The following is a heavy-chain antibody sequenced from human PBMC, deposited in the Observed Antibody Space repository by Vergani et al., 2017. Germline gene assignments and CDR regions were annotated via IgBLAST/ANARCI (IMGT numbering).Heavy chain of an antibody. CDR1: GYTFTGYY. CDR2: INPNSGGT. D-gene: IGHD6-13*01. J-gene: IGHJ5*02. Sequence: QVQLVQSGAEVKKHGASVKVSCKASGYTFTGYYMHWVRQAPGQGLEWMGWINPNSGGTNYAQKFQGRVTMTRDTSISTAYMELSRLRSDDTAVYYCARVVAAAGSWGWFDPWGQGTLVTVSS. CDR3: ARVVAAAGSWGWFDP. V-gene: IGHV1-2*02.